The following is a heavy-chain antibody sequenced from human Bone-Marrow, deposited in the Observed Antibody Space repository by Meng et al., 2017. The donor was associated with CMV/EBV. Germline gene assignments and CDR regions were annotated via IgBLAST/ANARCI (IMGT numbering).Heavy chain of an antibody. D-gene: IGHD6-6*01. CDR2: IKQDGREK. Sequence: GGSLRPSCAASGFTFSSYEMSWVRQAPGKGLEWVANIKQDGREKYYVDSVKGRFTISRDNAKNSLYLQMNSLRAEDTAVYYCARDRTRPYSSSAGGYYYGMDVWGQGTTVTVSS. CDR1: GFTFSSYE. J-gene: IGHJ6*02. CDR3: ARDRTRPYSSSAGGYYYGMDV. V-gene: IGHV3-7*01.